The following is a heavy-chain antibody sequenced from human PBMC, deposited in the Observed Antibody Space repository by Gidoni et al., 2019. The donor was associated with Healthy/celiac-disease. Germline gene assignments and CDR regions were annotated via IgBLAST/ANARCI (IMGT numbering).Heavy chain of an antibody. Sequence: QVQLVQSGGCVVQPGLSLRLSCAASGFTFSSYGMHWVRPAPGKGLEWVAVISYDGSNKYYADAVKGRFTISRDNSKNTLYLQMNSLRAEDTAVYYCAKDWADSGSYSLVFDYWGQGTLVTVSS. CDR3: AKDWADSGSYSLVFDY. CDR1: GFTFSSYG. J-gene: IGHJ4*02. CDR2: ISYDGSNK. V-gene: IGHV3-30*18. D-gene: IGHD1-26*01.